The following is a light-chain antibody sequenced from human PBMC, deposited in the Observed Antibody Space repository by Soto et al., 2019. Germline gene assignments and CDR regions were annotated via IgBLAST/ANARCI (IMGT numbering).Light chain of an antibody. CDR1: GSNIGGNT. CDR2: SKN. J-gene: IGLJ2*01. CDR3: ETWDDNLNSRI. V-gene: IGLV1-44*01. Sequence: QSVLSQPPSASGTPGQSLTISCSGGGSNIGGNTVSWYRQLPGTGPKVLIKSKNERPSGVPERFSGSKSGTSASLAISGLQPEDAAEYSCETWDDNLNSRIFGGGTKLTAL.